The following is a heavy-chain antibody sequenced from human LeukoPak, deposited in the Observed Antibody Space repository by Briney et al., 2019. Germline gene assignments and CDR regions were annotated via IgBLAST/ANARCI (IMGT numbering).Heavy chain of an antibody. V-gene: IGHV4-34*01. D-gene: IGHD5/OR15-5a*01. J-gene: IGHJ3*02. CDR1: GGSFSGYY. CDR2: INHSRST. Sequence: SETLSLTCAVYGGSFSGYYWSWIRQPPGKGLEWIGEINHSRSTNLSPSLSSRVTLSVDTSKNQFSLHVTSVTAADTAVYYCARGHVTVSAHDDAFDIWGQGTMVTVSS. CDR3: ARGHVTVSAHDDAFDI.